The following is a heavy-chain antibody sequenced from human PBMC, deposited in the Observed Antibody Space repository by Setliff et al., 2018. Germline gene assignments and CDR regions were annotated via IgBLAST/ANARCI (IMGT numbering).Heavy chain of an antibody. D-gene: IGHD3-3*01. CDR3: ARMSGFLYMDV. V-gene: IGHV4-61*09. CDR1: DDSISSRHYY. Sequence: SETLSLTCTVSDDSISSRHYYWSWIRQPAEKGLGWLGQIYTSWSTNYNPSLKGRATLSIDASKKQFSLKLTSVTAADTAVYYCARMSGFLYMDVWGKGTTVTVSS. CDR2: IYTSWST. J-gene: IGHJ6*03.